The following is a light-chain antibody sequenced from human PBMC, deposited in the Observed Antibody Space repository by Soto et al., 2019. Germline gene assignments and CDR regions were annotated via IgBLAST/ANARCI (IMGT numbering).Light chain of an antibody. Sequence: ELVLTQSPATLSVSPGERATLSCRASQGVGSTLAWYQQEPGQAPRLLIYDASTRATGIPARFSGDGSGTDFTLTITNVEPEDFAMYYCQQYSASPYTFGQGTKLEI. CDR2: DAS. CDR1: QGVGST. J-gene: IGKJ2*01. V-gene: IGKV3D-11*03. CDR3: QQYSASPYT.